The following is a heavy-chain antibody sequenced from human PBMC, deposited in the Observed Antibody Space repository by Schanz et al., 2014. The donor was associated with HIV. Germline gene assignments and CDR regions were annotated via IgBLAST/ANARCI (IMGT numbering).Heavy chain of an antibody. CDR2: ISWNSGSI. Sequence: EVQLVESGGGMVQPGRSLRLSCAASGFTFDDYAMHWVRQAPGKGLEWVSGISWNSGSIGYADAVKGRFTISRDNANNFVYLEMNGLRVEDTALYYCAKGIMGATEYYYGMDVWGQGTTVTVSS. J-gene: IGHJ6*02. CDR1: GFTFDDYA. V-gene: IGHV3-9*01. CDR3: AKGIMGATEYYYGMDV. D-gene: IGHD1-26*01.